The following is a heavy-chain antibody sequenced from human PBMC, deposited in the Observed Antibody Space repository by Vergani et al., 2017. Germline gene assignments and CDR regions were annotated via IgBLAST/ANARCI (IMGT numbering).Heavy chain of an antibody. V-gene: IGHV3-23*01. J-gene: IGHJ4*02. D-gene: IGHD3-10*01. CDR3: ARALIPASGSYGKYAFDY. CDR1: GFIFNSYA. Sequence: EVQLLESGGGLIQPGGSLRLSCAASGFIFNSYAMSWVRQAPGKGLEWVSTISGSGGTSYYADSVKGLYTIARDNSKRTRYLRINSLRAEYTAVYYCARALIPASGSYGKYAFDYWGQGTLVTVSS. CDR2: ISGSGGTS.